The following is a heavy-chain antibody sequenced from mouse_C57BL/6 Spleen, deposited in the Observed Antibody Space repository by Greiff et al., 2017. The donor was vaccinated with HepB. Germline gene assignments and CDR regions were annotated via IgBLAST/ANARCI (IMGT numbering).Heavy chain of an antibody. J-gene: IGHJ2*01. Sequence: QVQLQQSGAELAKPGASVKLSCKASGYTFTSYWMHWVKQRPGQGLEWIGYINPSSGYTKYNQKFKDKATLTADKSSSTAYMQLRSRTYEDSAVYYCARAAYYSNYYFDYWGQGTTLTVSS. CDR2: INPSSGYT. V-gene: IGHV1-7*01. CDR1: GYTFTSYW. CDR3: ARAAYYSNYYFDY. D-gene: IGHD2-5*01.